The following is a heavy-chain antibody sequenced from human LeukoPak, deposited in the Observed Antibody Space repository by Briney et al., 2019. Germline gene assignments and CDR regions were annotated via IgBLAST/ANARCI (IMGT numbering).Heavy chain of an antibody. Sequence: GGSLRLSCAASGFTFSSYEMNWVRQAPGKGLEWVSYISSSGSTIYYADSVKGRFTISRDNAKNSLYLQMNSLRAEDTAVYYCARDGADPRVYALDYWGQGTLVTVSS. CDR2: ISSSGSTI. CDR1: GFTFSSYE. CDR3: ARDGADPRVYALDY. D-gene: IGHD2-8*01. V-gene: IGHV3-48*03. J-gene: IGHJ4*02.